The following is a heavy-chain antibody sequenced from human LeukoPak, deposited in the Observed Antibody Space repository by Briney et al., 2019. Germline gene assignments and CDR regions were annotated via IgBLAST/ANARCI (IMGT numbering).Heavy chain of an antibody. Sequence: PGGSLRLSCAASGFTFSSYWMSWVRQAPGKGLEWVANIKQDGSEKYYVDSVKGRFTISRDNAKNSLYLQMNSLRAEDTAVYYCARGLYATVGYGDYYYFDYWGQGTLVTVSS. CDR2: IKQDGSEK. CDR3: ARGLYATVGYGDYYYFDY. V-gene: IGHV3-7*01. J-gene: IGHJ4*02. D-gene: IGHD4-17*01. CDR1: GFTFSSYW.